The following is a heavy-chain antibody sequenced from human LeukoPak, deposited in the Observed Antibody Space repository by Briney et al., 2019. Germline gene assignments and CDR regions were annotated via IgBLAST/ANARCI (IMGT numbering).Heavy chain of an antibody. Sequence: GGSLRLSCAASGFTFSSYGLHWVRQAPGKGLEWVAVISYDGSNKYYVDSVKGRFTISRDNSKNTLYLQMNSLRVEDTAVYYCAKRFSSGWDFDYWGQGTLVTVSS. CDR2: ISYDGSNK. CDR3: AKRFSSGWDFDY. CDR1: GFTFSSYG. D-gene: IGHD6-19*01. V-gene: IGHV3-30*18. J-gene: IGHJ4*02.